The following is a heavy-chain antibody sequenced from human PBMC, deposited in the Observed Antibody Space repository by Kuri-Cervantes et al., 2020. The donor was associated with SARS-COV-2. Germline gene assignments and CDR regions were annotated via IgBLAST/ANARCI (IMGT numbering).Heavy chain of an antibody. D-gene: IGHD3-3*01. V-gene: IGHV4-59*08. Sequence: GSLRLSCTVSGGSISSYYWSWIRQPPGKGLEWIGYIYYSGSTNYNPSLKSRVTISVDTSKNQFSLKLSSVTAADTAVYYCARHRFLEWTPFDYWGQGTLVTVSS. J-gene: IGHJ4*02. CDR3: ARHRFLEWTPFDY. CDR2: IYYSGST. CDR1: GGSISSYY.